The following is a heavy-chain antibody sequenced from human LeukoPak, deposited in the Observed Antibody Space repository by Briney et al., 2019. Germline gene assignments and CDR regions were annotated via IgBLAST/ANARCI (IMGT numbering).Heavy chain of an antibody. J-gene: IGHJ6*02. CDR3: ARDYGGPRDYYYGMDV. D-gene: IGHD3-10*01. Sequence: SVKVSCKTSGYTFTGYYMHWVRQAPGQGLEWMGWINPNSGGTNYAQKFQGWVTMTRDTSISTAYMELSRLRSDDTAVYYCARDYGGPRDYYYGMDVWGQGTTVTVSS. CDR2: INPNSGGT. CDR1: GYTFTGYY. V-gene: IGHV1-2*04.